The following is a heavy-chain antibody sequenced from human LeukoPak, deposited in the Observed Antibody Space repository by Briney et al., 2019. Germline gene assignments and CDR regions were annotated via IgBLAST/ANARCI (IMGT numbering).Heavy chain of an antibody. Sequence: PGGSLRLSCAASGFTFSSYAMSWVRQAPGKGLEWVSAISGSGGSTYYADSVKGRFTISRDNSKNTLYLQMNSLRAEDTAVYYCAKGLSRSGWYGSFDYWGQGTLVTVSS. D-gene: IGHD6-19*01. CDR2: ISGSGGST. V-gene: IGHV3-23*01. CDR3: AKGLSRSGWYGSFDY. J-gene: IGHJ4*02. CDR1: GFTFSSYA.